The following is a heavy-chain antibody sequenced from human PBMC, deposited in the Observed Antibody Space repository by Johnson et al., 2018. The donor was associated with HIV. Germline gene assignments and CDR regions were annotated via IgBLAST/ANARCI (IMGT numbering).Heavy chain of an antibody. D-gene: IGHD3-10*01. CDR1: GFTFSSYA. J-gene: IGHJ3*02. CDR3: ALEAVRSTDAFDI. V-gene: IGHV3-30-3*01. Sequence: VQLVESGGGLVQPGGSLRLSCAASGFTFSSYAMHWVRQAPGKGLEWVAVMSYDGSNKYYADSVKGRFTIYRDNSKNTLSLQMDSLRPEDTAVYYCALEAVRSTDAFDIWGQGTMVIVSS. CDR2: MSYDGSNK.